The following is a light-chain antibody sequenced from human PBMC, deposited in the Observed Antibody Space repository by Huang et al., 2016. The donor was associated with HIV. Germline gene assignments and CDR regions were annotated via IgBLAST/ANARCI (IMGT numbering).Light chain of an antibody. CDR1: QSVSNE. CDR2: GAT. CDR3: QQYNDWPWT. V-gene: IGKV3-15*01. Sequence: EIVMTKSPGTLSVSPGERATLSCRASQSVSNEVAWFQQNPGQAPRDLIYGATTRPSGPPAGFSGSGSGTEFTLTISSLQSEDFAIYYCQQYNDWPWTFGQGTKVEIK. J-gene: IGKJ1*01.